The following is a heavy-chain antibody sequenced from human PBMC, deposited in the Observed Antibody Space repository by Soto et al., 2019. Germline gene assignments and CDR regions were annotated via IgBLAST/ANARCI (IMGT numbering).Heavy chain of an antibody. Sequence: TLSLTCTVSGGSISSYYWGWIRQPPGKGLEWIGSIYFSGSTHYNVSLTSRVTISVDTSRNQFSLKLSSVTATDTAVYYCARHVRGWQLMLDNWGQGSLVTVS. J-gene: IGHJ4*02. CDR1: GGSISSYY. D-gene: IGHD6-13*01. CDR3: ARHVRGWQLMLDN. V-gene: IGHV4-39*01. CDR2: IYFSGST.